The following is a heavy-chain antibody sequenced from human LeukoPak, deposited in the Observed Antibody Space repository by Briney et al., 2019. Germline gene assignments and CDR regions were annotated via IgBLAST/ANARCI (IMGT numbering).Heavy chain of an antibody. J-gene: IGHJ5*02. CDR3: AKAKYDYGDPVGWFDP. Sequence: GGSLRLSCAASGFTFSSHAMSWVRQAPGKGLEWVPAILGSGSSTYYADSVKGRFTISRDNSKNTLYLQMNSLRAEDTAVYYCAKAKYDYGDPVGWFDPWGQGTLVTVSS. CDR1: GFTFSSHA. CDR2: ILGSGSST. D-gene: IGHD4-17*01. V-gene: IGHV3-23*01.